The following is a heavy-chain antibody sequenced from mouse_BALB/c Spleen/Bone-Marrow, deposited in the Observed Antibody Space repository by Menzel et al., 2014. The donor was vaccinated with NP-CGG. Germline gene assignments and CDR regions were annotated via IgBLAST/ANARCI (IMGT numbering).Heavy chain of an antibody. V-gene: IGHV1-80*01. D-gene: IGHD2-10*02. Sequence: VKLMESGAELVRPGSSVKISCKASGYVFSSYWMNWVKQRPGQGLEWIGQIYPGDGDTNYNGKFKGKATLTADEYSSTAYMQLSSLTSEDSAVYFCARKYGDYWGQGTTLTVSS. CDR3: ARKYGDY. CDR1: GYVFSSYW. CDR2: IYPGDGDT. J-gene: IGHJ2*01.